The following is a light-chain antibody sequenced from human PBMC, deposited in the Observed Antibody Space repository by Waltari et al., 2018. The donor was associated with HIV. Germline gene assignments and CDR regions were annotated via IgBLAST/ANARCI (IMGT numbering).Light chain of an antibody. J-gene: IGKJ1*01. CDR1: HDIKKQ. V-gene: IGKV1-33*01. Sequence: SQMTQSPSSMCSDVGHTFTITCQASHDIKKQLNWYQQKPGEAPKVLIAEASNVEIGVPSRFSGTGSGRDFSLTISSLQPEDVATYYCQQSDTLWTFGQGTKVE. CDR2: EAS. CDR3: QQSDTLWT.